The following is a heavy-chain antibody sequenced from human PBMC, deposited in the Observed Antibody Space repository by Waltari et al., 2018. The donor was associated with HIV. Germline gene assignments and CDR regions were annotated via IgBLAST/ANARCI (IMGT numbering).Heavy chain of an antibody. CDR2: IYYTGLT. CDR3: ARDLGESSSWFGGVIGH. J-gene: IGHJ4*02. V-gene: IGHV4-59*01. CDR1: GGSISSYY. D-gene: IGHD6-13*01. Sequence: QVQLQESGPGLAKPSETLSLSCTVSGGSISSYYWSWIRQPPGKGLEWIGYIYYTGLTNYNPPLNSRVTISVDTSKNQFSLKLSSVTAAETAVYYWARDLGESSSWFGGVIGHWGQGILVTVSS.